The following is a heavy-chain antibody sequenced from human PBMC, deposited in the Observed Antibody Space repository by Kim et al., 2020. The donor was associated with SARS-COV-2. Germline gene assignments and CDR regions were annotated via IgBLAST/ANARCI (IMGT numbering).Heavy chain of an antibody. J-gene: IGHJ6*02. V-gene: IGHV1-18*01. CDR3: ARDLVRYFDWFRLYYYYGMDV. CDR2: ISAYNGNT. D-gene: IGHD3-9*01. Sequence: ASVKVSCKASGYTFTSYGISWVRQAPGQGLEWMGWISAYNGNTNYAQKLQGRVTMTTDTSTSTAYMELRSLRSDDTAVYYCARDLVRYFDWFRLYYYYGMDVWGQGTTVTVSS. CDR1: GYTFTSYG.